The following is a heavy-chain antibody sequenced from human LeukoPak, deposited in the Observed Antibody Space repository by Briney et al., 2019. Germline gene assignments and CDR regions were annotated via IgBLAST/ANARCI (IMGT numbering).Heavy chain of an antibody. V-gene: IGHV1-2*02. J-gene: IGHJ4*02. CDR3: ASRSYYYDSSGYQLDY. D-gene: IGHD3-22*01. CDR1: GYTFTGYY. CDR2: INLNSGGT. Sequence: ASVKVSCKASGYTFTGYYIHWVRQAPGQGLEWMGWINLNSGGTNYAQKFQGRVTMTRDTSISTAYMELSRLRSDDTAVYYCASRSYYYDSSGYQLDYWGQGTLVTVSS.